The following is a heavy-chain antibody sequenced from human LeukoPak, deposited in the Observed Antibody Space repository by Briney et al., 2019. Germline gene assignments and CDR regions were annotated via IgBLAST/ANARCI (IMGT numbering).Heavy chain of an antibody. CDR3: ARHAVYAGSGWAFDY. CDR2: VYYSGST. V-gene: IGHV4-30-4*01. J-gene: IGHJ4*02. CDR1: GGSISSGDYY. D-gene: IGHD6-19*01. Sequence: SEALSLTCTVSGGSISSGDYYWSWIRQPPGKGLEWIGYVYYSGSTYYNPSLKSRVTISVDTSKNQFSLNLKSVTAADTAVYFCARHAVYAGSGWAFDYWGQGSLVTVFS.